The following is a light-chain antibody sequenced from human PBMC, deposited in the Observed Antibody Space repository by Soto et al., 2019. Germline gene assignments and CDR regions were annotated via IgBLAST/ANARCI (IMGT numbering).Light chain of an antibody. CDR1: QSVSSN. V-gene: IGKV3-15*01. CDR3: QQYNNWPRGT. CDR2: GAS. J-gene: IGKJ1*01. Sequence: VLKQSPGAVSLSPEERATLSCRVSQSVSSNLAWYQQKPGQAPRLLIYGASTRATGIPARFSGSGSGTEFTLTISSLQSEDFAVYYCQQYNNWPRGTFGQEGKVDI.